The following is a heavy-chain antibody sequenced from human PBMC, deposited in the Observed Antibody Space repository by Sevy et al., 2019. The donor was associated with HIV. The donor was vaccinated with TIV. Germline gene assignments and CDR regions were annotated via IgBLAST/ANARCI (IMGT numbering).Heavy chain of an antibody. CDR2: VIPLLGTI. V-gene: IGHV1-69*10. D-gene: IGHD3-22*01. Sequence: ASVKVSCKASGNIISTYVISWVRQAPGQGLEWMGGVIPLLGTIDYAQGFRDRVTITADKSTRTAYMEVSSLRSEDTAIYFCALFSGRTPITTFDFWGPGTLVTVSS. CDR3: ALFSGRTPITTFDF. CDR1: GNIISTYV. J-gene: IGHJ4*02.